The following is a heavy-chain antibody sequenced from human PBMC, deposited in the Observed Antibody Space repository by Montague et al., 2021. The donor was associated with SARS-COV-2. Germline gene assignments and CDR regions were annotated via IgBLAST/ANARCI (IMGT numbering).Heavy chain of an antibody. CDR1: GFSLNTSGTC. Sequence: PALGKPTQTLTLTCTFSGFSLNTSGTCVSWIRQPPGKALEWLALIDWDEDQYYSTSLKTRLTISKDTSKNQVVLTMTNMDPIDTATYYCARSYGDYRDSYFDYWGQGTLVTVSS. CDR2: IDWDEDQ. D-gene: IGHD4-17*01. CDR3: ARSYGDYRDSYFDY. J-gene: IGHJ4*02. V-gene: IGHV2-70*01.